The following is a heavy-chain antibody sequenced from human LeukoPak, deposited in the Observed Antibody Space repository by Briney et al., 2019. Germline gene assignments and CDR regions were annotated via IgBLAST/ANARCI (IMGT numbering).Heavy chain of an antibody. V-gene: IGHV3-23*01. Sequence: GGSLRLSCAASGFTFSIYPMSWVRQAPGKGLEWVSSITSDDNTFYADSVKGRFTISRDNSKNTLYLQMNSLGAEDTALYYCAKDRFYSGSPRAFDMWGRGTMVTVSS. CDR3: AKDRFYSGSPRAFDM. CDR2: ITSDDNT. J-gene: IGHJ3*02. CDR1: GFTFSIYP. D-gene: IGHD1-26*01.